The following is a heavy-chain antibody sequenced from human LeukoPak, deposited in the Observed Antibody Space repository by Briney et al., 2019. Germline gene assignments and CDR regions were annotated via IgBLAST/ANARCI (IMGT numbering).Heavy chain of an antibody. CDR2: IFPRDSDT. CDR3: ARHLSGYDSRRGYMDV. D-gene: IGHD3-22*01. CDR1: GYIFTNYW. J-gene: IGHJ6*03. Sequence: GESLKISCKGSGYIFTNYWIGWVRQMPGKGLEWMGIIFPRDSDTRYNPSFQGQVTISADKSTSTAYLQWSSLKASDTAMYYCARHLSGYDSRRGYMDVWGEGTTVTVSS. V-gene: IGHV5-51*01.